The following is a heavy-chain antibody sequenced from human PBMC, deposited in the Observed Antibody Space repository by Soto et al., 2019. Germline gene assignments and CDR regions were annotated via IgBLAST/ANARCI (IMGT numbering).Heavy chain of an antibody. CDR3: AAGGWLQRYY. D-gene: IGHD5-12*01. CDR2: TDYSGST. V-gene: IGHV4-30-2*01. CDR1: GGSISSGGYS. Sequence: QLQLQESGSGLVKPSQTLSLTCAVSGGSISSGGYSWSWLRQPPGKGLERIGYTDYSGSTNYNPTLKSRVTKSVHRSKNQCSLKLSSVTAADTAVYYCAAGGWLQRYYWGQGTLVTVSS. J-gene: IGHJ4*02.